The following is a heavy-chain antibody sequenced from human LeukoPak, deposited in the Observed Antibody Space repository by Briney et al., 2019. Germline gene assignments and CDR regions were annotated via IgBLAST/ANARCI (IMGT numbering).Heavy chain of an antibody. J-gene: IGHJ4*02. CDR1: GFTFSGYW. D-gene: IGHD6-19*01. Sequence: GGSLRLSCAASGFTFSGYWMHWVRQAPGKGLVWVSRINSDGSSTSYADSVKGRFTISRDNAKNTLYLQMNSLRAEDTAVYYCARVRSSGWSYFDYWGQGTLVTVSS. CDR3: ARVRSSGWSYFDY. CDR2: INSDGSST. V-gene: IGHV3-74*01.